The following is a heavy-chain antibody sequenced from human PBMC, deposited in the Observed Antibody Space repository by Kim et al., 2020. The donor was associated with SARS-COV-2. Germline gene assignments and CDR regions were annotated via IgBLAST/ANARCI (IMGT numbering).Heavy chain of an antibody. CDR2: IKQDGSEK. CDR1: GFTFGTYW. Sequence: GGSLRLSCAASGFTFGTYWMSWVRQAPGKGLEWVANIKQDGSEKYYVDSVKGRFTISRDNAKNSLYLQMNSLRAEDTAVYYCARAGYTYGYPFVYWGQGT. CDR3: ARAGYTYGYPFVY. J-gene: IGHJ4*02. V-gene: IGHV3-7*03. D-gene: IGHD5-18*01.